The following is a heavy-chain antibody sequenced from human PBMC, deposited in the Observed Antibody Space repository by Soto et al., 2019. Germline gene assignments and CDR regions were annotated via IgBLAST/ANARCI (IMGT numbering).Heavy chain of an antibody. CDR1: GFTFSSYG. V-gene: IGHV3-30*18. Sequence: GGSLRLSCAASGFTFSSYGMHWVRQAPGKGLEWVAVISYDGSNKYYVDSVKGRFTISRDNSKNTLYLQMNSLRAEDTAVYYCAKGPIFGDTPGAFDIWGQGTMVTVSS. CDR2: ISYDGSNK. CDR3: AKGPIFGDTPGAFDI. J-gene: IGHJ3*02. D-gene: IGHD3-3*01.